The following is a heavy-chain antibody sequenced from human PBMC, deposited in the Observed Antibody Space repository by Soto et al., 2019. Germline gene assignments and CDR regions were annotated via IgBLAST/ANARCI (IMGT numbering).Heavy chain of an antibody. Sequence: GGSLRLSCAASGFTFSSYAMSWVRQAPGKGLEWVSAISGSGGSTYYADSVKGRFTISRDNSKNTLYLQMNSLRAEDTAVYYCAKESYYASGSNPHWFDPWGQGTLVTVSS. CDR3: AKESYYASGSNPHWFDP. CDR2: ISGSGGST. V-gene: IGHV3-23*01. J-gene: IGHJ5*02. CDR1: GFTFSSYA. D-gene: IGHD3-10*01.